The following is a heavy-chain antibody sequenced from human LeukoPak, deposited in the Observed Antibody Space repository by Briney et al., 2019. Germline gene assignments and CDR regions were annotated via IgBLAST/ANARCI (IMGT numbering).Heavy chain of an antibody. V-gene: IGHV3-30*02. CDR3: AKDRALPRSKYSGSKGVLDY. Sequence: GGSLRLSCAASGFTFSSYGMHWVRQAPGKGLEWVAFIRYDGSNKYYADSVKGRFTISRDNSKNTLYLQMNSLRAEDTAVYYCAKDRALPRSKYSGSKGVLDYWGQGTLVTVSS. CDR1: GFTFSSYG. J-gene: IGHJ4*02. CDR2: IRYDGSNK. D-gene: IGHD1-26*01.